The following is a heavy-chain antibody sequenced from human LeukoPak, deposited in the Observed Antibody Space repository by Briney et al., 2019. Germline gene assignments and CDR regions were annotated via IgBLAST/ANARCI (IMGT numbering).Heavy chain of an antibody. CDR3: ARVSGHRSTTAADY. Sequence: SETLSLTCTVSGGSISSYYWSWIRQPPGKGLEWIGYIYYSWSTNYNPSLKSRVTISVDTSKNQFSLKLSSVTAADTAVYYCARVSGHRSTTAADYWGQGTLVTVSS. CDR1: GGSISSYY. D-gene: IGHD5/OR15-5a*01. J-gene: IGHJ4*02. V-gene: IGHV4-59*01. CDR2: IYYSWST.